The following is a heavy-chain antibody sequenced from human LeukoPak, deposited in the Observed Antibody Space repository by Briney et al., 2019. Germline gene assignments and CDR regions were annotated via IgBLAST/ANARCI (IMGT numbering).Heavy chain of an antibody. J-gene: IGHJ4*02. CDR2: IYYSGSA. CDR1: GDSISTSRWY. Sequence: KPSETLSLTCSVSGDSISTSRWYWTWIRQPPGKGLEWIASIYYSGSAYYNPSLKNGVTISVDTPKNQFSLRLTSVTAADTAVYYCSKGGGVTVSDTWGQGTLVTVSS. V-gene: IGHV4-39*01. D-gene: IGHD2-8*01. CDR3: SKGGGVTVSDT.